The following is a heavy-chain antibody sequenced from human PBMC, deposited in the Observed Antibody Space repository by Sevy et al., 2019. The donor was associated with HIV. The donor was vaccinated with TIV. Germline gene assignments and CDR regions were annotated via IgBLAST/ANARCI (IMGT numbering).Heavy chain of an antibody. V-gene: IGHV3-11*01. CDR1: GFTFSDYY. D-gene: IGHD5-12*01. Sequence: GGCLRLSCAASGFTFSDYYMSCIRQAPGKGLEWVSFISSSGNTRYYADSVKGRFTISRDNAKNSLFLQMNSLRAEDTAVYYCARDRGGDDGNSWDFDYWGQGTLVTVSS. CDR3: ARDRGGDDGNSWDFDY. J-gene: IGHJ4*02. CDR2: ISSSGNTR.